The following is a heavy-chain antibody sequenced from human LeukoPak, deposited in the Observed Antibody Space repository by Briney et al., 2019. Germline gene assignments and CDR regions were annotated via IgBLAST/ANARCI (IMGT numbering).Heavy chain of an antibody. J-gene: IGHJ4*02. D-gene: IGHD3-22*01. CDR2: ISAYNGNT. CDR3: ARHTYYYDSSGYYYPYYFDY. V-gene: IGHV1-18*01. Sequence: ASVKVSCKASGYTFTSYGISWVRQAPGQGLEWMGWISAYNGNTNYAQKLQGRVTMTTDTSTSTAYMELRSLRSDDTAVYYCARHTYYYDSSGYYYPYYFDYWGQGTLVTVSS. CDR1: GYTFTSYG.